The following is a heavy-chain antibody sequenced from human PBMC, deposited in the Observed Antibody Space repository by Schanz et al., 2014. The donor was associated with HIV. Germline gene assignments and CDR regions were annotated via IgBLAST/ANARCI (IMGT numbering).Heavy chain of an antibody. D-gene: IGHD1-20*01. CDR2: ISWNSGII. CDR3: AKSLPIETATITYFDY. V-gene: IGHV3-9*01. CDR1: GFTFDDFA. Sequence: EVQLVESGGGLVQPGRSLRLSCAASGFTFDDFAMHWVRQAPGKGLEWVSSISWNSGIIGYADSVKGRFSISRDNAKNSLYLEMNSLRAEDTAVYYCAKSLPIETATITYFDYWGQGTLVTVSS. J-gene: IGHJ4*02.